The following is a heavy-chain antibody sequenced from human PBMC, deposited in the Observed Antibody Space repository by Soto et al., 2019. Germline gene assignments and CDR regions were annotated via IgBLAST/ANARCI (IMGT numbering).Heavy chain of an antibody. Sequence: ASVKVSCKASGYTFSDFDINWLRQASGQGPEWMGWMNAKSGDTFFPQRFQGKFNMTWDTSLSTAYMEVGSLTSDDTAIYYCAPVNPFNYAVYDGWGLGTTVTVSS. D-gene: IGHD3-16*01. CDR3: APVNPFNYAVYDG. CDR1: GYTFSDFD. J-gene: IGHJ6*02. CDR2: MNAKSGDT. V-gene: IGHV1-8*01.